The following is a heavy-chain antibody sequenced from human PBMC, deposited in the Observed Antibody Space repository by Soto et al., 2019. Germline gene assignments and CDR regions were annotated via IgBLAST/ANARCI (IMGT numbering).Heavy chain of an antibody. V-gene: IGHV3-23*01. CDR2: ISGSGGST. J-gene: IGHJ4*02. CDR3: AKTDYDFWSGYYMGYDY. Sequence: PGGSLRLSCAASGFTFSSYAMSWVRQAPGKGLEWVSAISGSGGSTYYADSVKGRFTISRDNSKNTLYLQMNNLRAEDTAVYYCAKTDYDFWSGYYMGYDYWGQGTLVTVSS. D-gene: IGHD3-3*01. CDR1: GFTFSSYA.